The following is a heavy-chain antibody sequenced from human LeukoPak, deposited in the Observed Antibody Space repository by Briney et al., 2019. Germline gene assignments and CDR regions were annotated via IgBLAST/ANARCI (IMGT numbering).Heavy chain of an antibody. Sequence: GRSLRLSCAASGFTLSTYGMHWVRQAPEKGLEWVSVISGSGLTTYYADSAKGRFTISRDNSKNTLSLQMNSLRAEDTAIYHCAKMTDSSGYYPFDYWGQGTLVTVSS. V-gene: IGHV3-23*01. CDR2: ISGSGLTT. J-gene: IGHJ4*02. CDR1: GFTLSTYG. D-gene: IGHD3-22*01. CDR3: AKMTDSSGYYPFDY.